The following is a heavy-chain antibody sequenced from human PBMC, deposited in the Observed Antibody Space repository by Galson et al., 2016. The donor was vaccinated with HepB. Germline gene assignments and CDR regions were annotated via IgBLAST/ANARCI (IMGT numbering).Heavy chain of an antibody. V-gene: IGHV1-18*04. CDR2: ISVYNGNA. CDR1: GYTFTNYG. J-gene: IGHJ4*02. Sequence: SVKVSCKASGYTFTNYGINWVRQAPGQGLEWMGWISVYNGNAYYTQKLQGRVTMTTDTSTSTAYMDLRSLRSDDTAVYYCALSSACGGGTCDDFDYWGQGTLVSVSS. D-gene: IGHD2-15*01. CDR3: ALSSACGGGTCDDFDY.